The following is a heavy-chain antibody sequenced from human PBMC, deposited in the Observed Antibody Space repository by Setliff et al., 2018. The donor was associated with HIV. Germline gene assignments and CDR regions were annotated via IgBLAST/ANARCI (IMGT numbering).Heavy chain of an antibody. V-gene: IGHV4-38-2*02. D-gene: IGHD4-17*01. J-gene: IGHJ4*02. CDR3: TRHAPGSDYGDAYYFDY. Sequence: PSETLSLTCTVSGYSISSGYYWGWIRQPPGKGLEWIGSMYHSGTAFRNPSLKSRVTISVDTSKKRFSLKLSSVTAADTAVYYCTRHAPGSDYGDAYYFDYWGQGRLVTVSS. CDR1: GYSISSGYY. CDR2: MYHSGTA.